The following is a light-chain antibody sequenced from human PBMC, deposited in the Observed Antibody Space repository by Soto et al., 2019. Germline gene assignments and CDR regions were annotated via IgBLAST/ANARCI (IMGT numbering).Light chain of an antibody. CDR3: CSSAAPSTFV. V-gene: IGLV2-23*02. CDR2: EVT. Sequence: QSALTQPASVSGSPGQSITISCTGTSSDVGSYNLVSWYQQHPGKAPKLMIYEVTKRPSGVSNRFSGSKSGNTASLTISGLQAEDEAEYYCCSSAAPSTFVFGTGTKVNVL. J-gene: IGLJ1*01. CDR1: SSDVGSYNL.